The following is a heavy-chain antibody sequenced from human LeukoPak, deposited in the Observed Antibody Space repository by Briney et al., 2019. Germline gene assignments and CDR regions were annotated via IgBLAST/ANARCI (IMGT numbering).Heavy chain of an antibody. J-gene: IGHJ4*02. D-gene: IGHD2-2*01. CDR1: GYTFTSYA. V-gene: IGHV1-3*01. Sequence: GASVKVSCKASGYTFTSYAIHWMRQAPGQRLEWLGWINAGNGNTKYSQKFQVRVTITSDTSATTAYMELTSLRSEDTAVDFCARGYCSSTSCQYYFDYGGEGTLVPVS. CDR3: ARGYCSSTSCQYYFDY. CDR2: INAGNGNT.